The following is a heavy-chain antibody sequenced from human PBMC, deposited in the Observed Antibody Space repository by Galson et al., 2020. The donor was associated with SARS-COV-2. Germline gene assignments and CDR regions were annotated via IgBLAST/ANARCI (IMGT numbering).Heavy chain of an antibody. D-gene: IGHD6-13*01. J-gene: IGHJ3*02. CDR2: ISWNSGSI. CDR3: AKLMAAAEWGHDACDI. CDR1: GFTFDNYA. Sequence: GGSLRLSCAASGFTFDNYAMHWVRQAPGKGLEWVSGISWNSGSIGYADSVDSVKGRFTISRDNAKNSLYMQMNRLRAEDTALYYCAKLMAAAEWGHDACDIWGEGTMVTVSS. V-gene: IGHV3-9*01.